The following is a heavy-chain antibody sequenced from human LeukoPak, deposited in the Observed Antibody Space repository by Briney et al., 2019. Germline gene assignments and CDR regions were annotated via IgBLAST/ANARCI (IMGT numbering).Heavy chain of an antibody. CDR3: ARGGIQVSGIDAFDY. D-gene: IGHD5-18*01. CDR1: GFTFIDYD. J-gene: IGHJ4*02. CDR2: IGIRGDT. V-gene: IGHV3-13*01. Sequence: GGSLRLSCAASGFTFIDYDMHWVRQVIGKGLEWVSAIGIRGDTHYSGSVKGRFTISRENAESSLYLQMNSLRAEDTAVYYCARGGIQVSGIDAFDYWGQGTLVTVSS.